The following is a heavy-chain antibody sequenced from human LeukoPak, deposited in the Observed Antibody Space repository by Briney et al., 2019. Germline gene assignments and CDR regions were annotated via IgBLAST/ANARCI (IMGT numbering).Heavy chain of an antibody. CDR2: IIPIFGTA. V-gene: IGHV1-69*01. CDR1: GVAFSIYA. Sequence: ASVKVSCTASGVAFSIYAISWVRQAPGQGLEWMGGIIPIFGTANYAQKFQGRVTITADESTSTAYMELSSLRSEDTAVYYCARAPELGNFDYWGQGTLVTVSS. D-gene: IGHD7-27*01. J-gene: IGHJ4*02. CDR3: ARAPELGNFDY.